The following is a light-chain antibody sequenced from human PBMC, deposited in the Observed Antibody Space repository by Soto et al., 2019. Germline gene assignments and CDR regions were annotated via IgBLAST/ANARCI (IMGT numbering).Light chain of an antibody. V-gene: IGLV3-21*01. J-gene: IGLJ2*01. CDR1: DIGSKS. CDR3: HVWDSDANHVV. Sequence: SYELTQPPSVSVAPGMTARITCGGNDIGSKSVRWYQQKPGQAPVLVIYYEIDRPSGIPERFSGSNSGNTATLTITRVDAGDEADYYCHVWDSDANHVVFGGGTKLTVL. CDR2: YEI.